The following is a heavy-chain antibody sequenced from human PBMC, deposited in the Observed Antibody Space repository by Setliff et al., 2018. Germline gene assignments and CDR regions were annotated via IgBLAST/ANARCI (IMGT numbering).Heavy chain of an antibody. Sequence: SSVKVSCKASGSTFTSYYMHWVRQAPGQGLEWMGWINPNSGGTNYAQKFQGWVTMTRDTCISTAYMELSRLRSDDTAVYYCAIRRYYYDSSGYRWGGFYFDYWGQGTLVTVSS. CDR1: GSTFTSYY. CDR3: AIRRYYYDSSGYRWGGFYFDY. CDR2: INPNSGGT. J-gene: IGHJ4*02. D-gene: IGHD3-22*01. V-gene: IGHV1-2*04.